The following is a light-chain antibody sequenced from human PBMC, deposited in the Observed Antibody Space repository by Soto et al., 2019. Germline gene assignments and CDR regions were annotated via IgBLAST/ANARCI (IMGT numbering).Light chain of an antibody. CDR3: QEIYTTLMYT. CDR1: QNIGKY. CDR2: GAS. V-gene: IGKV1-39*01. Sequence: DIPMTQSPSSLSASVGDRVTITCRASQNIGKYLNWFQQKPGNAPKLLIYGASNLQSGVPSRFSGSGSGTDFTLTISSLQPEDSATYYCQEIYTTLMYTFGQGTKLEIK. J-gene: IGKJ2*01.